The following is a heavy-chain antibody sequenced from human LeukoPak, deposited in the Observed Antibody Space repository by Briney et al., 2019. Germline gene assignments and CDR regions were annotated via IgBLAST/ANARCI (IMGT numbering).Heavy chain of an antibody. V-gene: IGHV3-9*01. CDR2: ISWNSGSI. Sequence: PGGSLRLSCAASGFTFDDYAMHWVRQAPGKGLEWVSGISWNSGSIGYADSVKGRFTISRDNAKNSLYLQMNSLRAEDTALYYCATVLRFLEWPLWGQGTMVTVSS. CDR1: GFTFDDYA. J-gene: IGHJ3*01. D-gene: IGHD3-3*01. CDR3: ATVLRFLEWPL.